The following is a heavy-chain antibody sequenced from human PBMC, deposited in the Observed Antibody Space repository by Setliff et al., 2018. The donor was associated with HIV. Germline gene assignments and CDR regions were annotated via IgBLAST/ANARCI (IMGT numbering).Heavy chain of an antibody. CDR3: ARGREVIRATYYSYFYMDV. CDR2: VNHSGNI. D-gene: IGHD3-22*01. V-gene: IGHV4-34*01. Sequence: KSSETLSLTCAVYGETFNDYFWTWIRQSPGKGLEWIGEVNHSGNINQNPSLKSGFTLSVDTSKNQFSLRLNSVTAADTAVYYCARGREVIRATYYSYFYMDVWSRGTAVTVSS. J-gene: IGHJ6*04. CDR1: GETFNDYF.